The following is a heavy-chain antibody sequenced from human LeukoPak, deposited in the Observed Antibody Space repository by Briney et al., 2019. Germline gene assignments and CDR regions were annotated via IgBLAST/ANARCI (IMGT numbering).Heavy chain of an antibody. V-gene: IGHV3-15*01. CDR2: IKSKTDGATT. CDR3: TTPPGYYDMSPFDF. J-gene: IGHJ4*02. D-gene: IGHD3-22*01. Sequence: GGSLRLSCAASGFTFSNAWMTWVRQAPGKGLEWAGHIKSKTDGATTDYAAPVKGRFAISRDDSKNTVYLQMNSLKIKDTAIYYCTTPPGYYDMSPFDFWGQGTLVTASS. CDR1: GFTFSNAW.